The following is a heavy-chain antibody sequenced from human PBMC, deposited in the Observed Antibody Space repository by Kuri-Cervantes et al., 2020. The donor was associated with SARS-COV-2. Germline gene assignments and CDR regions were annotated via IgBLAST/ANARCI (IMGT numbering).Heavy chain of an antibody. CDR3: ARDYGSGPSGAYYYYGMDV. D-gene: IGHD3-10*01. V-gene: IGHV3-21*01. J-gene: IGHJ6*02. CDR2: ISSSSSYI. Sequence: GESLKISCAAPGLTFSSYSMNWVRQAPGKGLEWVSSISSSSSYISHADSMKGRFTISRDNAKNSLYLQMNSLSAEDTAVYCCARDYGSGPSGAYYYYGMDVWGQGTTVTVSS. CDR1: GLTFSSYS.